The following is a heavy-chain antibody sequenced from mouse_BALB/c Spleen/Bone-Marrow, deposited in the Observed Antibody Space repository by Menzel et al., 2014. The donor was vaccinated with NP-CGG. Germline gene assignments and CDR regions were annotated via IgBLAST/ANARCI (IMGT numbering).Heavy chain of an antibody. CDR3: ARGNPLYAMDY. CDR2: INPSTGYT. D-gene: IGHD2-1*01. V-gene: IGHV1-7*01. CDR1: GYTFTSYW. J-gene: IGHJ4*01. Sequence: VKLVESGAELAKPGASVKMSCKASGYTFTSYWMHWVKQRPGQGLEWIGYINPSTGYTDYNQKFNDEATLTADKSSSTAYMQLSSLTSKDSAVYYCARGNPLYAMDYWGQGASVTVSS.